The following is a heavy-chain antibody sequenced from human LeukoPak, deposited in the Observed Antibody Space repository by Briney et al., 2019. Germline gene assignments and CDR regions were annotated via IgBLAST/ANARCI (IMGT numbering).Heavy chain of an antibody. J-gene: IGHJ4*02. CDR1: GYTFSGTGWY. CDR2: IYPYTGAT. D-gene: IGHD3-10*01. CDR3: ARVGPEKMVDFDY. Sequence: ASVTASCKASGYTFSGTGWYLYWLRQAPGQGLECMGWIYPYTGATHYAQKVQGSYAMTSDTSISPAYMDLSRLRPDDTGVYYCARVGPEKMVDFDYWGQGTRVTASS. V-gene: IGHV1-2*02.